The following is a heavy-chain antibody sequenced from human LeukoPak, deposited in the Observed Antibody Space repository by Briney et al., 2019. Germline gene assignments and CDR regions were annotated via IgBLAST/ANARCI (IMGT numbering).Heavy chain of an antibody. Sequence: ASVEVSCKASGGTFSSYAISWVRQAPGQGLEWVGRIDPNSGDTNYAQKFQGRVTITRDTSISTAYMELSRLTSDDTAMYYCARGSRWFGELEENWGQGTLVTVSS. D-gene: IGHD3-10*01. CDR1: GGTFSSYA. CDR3: ARGSRWFGELEEN. J-gene: IGHJ4*02. V-gene: IGHV1-2*06. CDR2: IDPNSGDT.